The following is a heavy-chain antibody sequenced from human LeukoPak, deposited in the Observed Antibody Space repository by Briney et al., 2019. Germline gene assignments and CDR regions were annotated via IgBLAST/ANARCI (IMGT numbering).Heavy chain of an antibody. CDR3: AKDLWVTYGSGSHYFDY. J-gene: IGHJ4*02. Sequence: QPGGSLRLSCAASGFTFSSYWMHWVRQAPGKGLVWVSRINSDGSSTSYADSVKGRFTISRDNAKNTLYLQMNSLRAEDTAVYYCAKDLWVTYGSGSHYFDYWGQGTLVTVSS. CDR2: INSDGSST. D-gene: IGHD3-10*01. CDR1: GFTFSSYW. V-gene: IGHV3-74*01.